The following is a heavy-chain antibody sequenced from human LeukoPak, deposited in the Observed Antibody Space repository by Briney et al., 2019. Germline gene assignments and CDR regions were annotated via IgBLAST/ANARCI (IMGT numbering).Heavy chain of an antibody. V-gene: IGHV3-49*04. CDR1: GFTFGDYA. CDR2: IRSKAYGGTT. J-gene: IGHJ4*02. Sequence: GSLRLSCTASGFTFGDYAMSWVRQAPGKGLEWVGFIRSKAYGGTTEYVASVKGRFTISRDDSKSIAYLQMNSLKTEDTAVYYCTRDISPGPFDYWGQGTLVTVSS. CDR3: TRDISPGPFDY.